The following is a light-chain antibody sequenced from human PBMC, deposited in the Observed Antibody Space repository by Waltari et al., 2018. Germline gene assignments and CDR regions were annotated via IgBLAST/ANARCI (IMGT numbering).Light chain of an antibody. V-gene: IGLV2-14*01. J-gene: IGLJ2*01. CDR3: SSQSSNDVVL. CDR1: SNDVGGYNS. CDR2: DVS. Sequence: QSALTQPASVSGSAGPAVTIFCAGTSNDVGGYNSVSWYQEHPGQAPRVIIYDVSDRPSGVSDRFSGSKSGNTASLTISGLQAEDEADYYCSSQSSNDVVLFGGGTKLTVL.